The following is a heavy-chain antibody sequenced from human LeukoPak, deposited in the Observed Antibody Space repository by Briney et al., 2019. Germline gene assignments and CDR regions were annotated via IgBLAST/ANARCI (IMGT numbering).Heavy chain of an antibody. CDR2: IYPGDSDT. J-gene: IGHJ6*02. Sequence: GESLKISCKGSGYSFTSYWIGWVRQMPGKGLEWMGTIYPGDSDTRYSPSFQGQVTISADKSISTAYLQWSSLKASDTAMYYCARALRGVRYYYGMEVWGQGTTVTVSS. CDR3: ARALRGVRYYYGMEV. V-gene: IGHV5-51*01. D-gene: IGHD3-10*01. CDR1: GYSFTSYW.